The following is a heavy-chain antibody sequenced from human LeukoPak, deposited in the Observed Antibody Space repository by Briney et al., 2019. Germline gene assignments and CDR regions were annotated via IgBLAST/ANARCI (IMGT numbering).Heavy chain of an antibody. CDR1: GGSISSYY. J-gene: IGHJ4*02. D-gene: IGHD4-17*01. CDR2: INHSGST. CDR3: ARAPPTEVRGDYILDY. Sequence: SETLSLTCTVSGGSISSYYWGWIRQPPGKGLEWIGEINHSGSTNYNPSLKSRVTISVDTSKNQFSLKLSSVTAADTAVYYCARAPPTEVRGDYILDYWGQGTLVTVSS. V-gene: IGHV4-34*01.